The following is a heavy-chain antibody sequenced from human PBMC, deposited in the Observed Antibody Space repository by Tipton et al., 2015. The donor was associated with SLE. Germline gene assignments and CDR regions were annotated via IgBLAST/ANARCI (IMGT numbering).Heavy chain of an antibody. D-gene: IGHD2-2*01. CDR2: TYYRSKWYN. CDR3: ARGGMDCSSTSCSDAFDI. CDR1: GDSVSSNSAA. Sequence: GLVKPSQTLSLTCAISGDSVSSNSAAWNWIRQSPSRGLERLGRTYYRSKWYNDYAVSVKSRITINPDTSKNQFSLQLNSVTPEDTAVYYCARGGMDCSSTSCSDAFDIWGQGTMVTVSS. J-gene: IGHJ3*02. V-gene: IGHV6-1*01.